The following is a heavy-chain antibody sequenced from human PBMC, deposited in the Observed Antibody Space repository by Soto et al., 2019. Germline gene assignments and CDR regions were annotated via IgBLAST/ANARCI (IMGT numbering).Heavy chain of an antibody. Sequence: VQLVESGGGVVQPGRSLRLSCAASGFTFSSYGMHWVRQAPGKGLEWVAGIWYDGSNKYYADSVKGRFTISRDNSKNTLYLQMNSLRAEDTAVYYCARVRLSGNGWVRDDAFDIWGQGTMVTVSS. CDR2: IWYDGSNK. CDR3: ARVRLSGNGWVRDDAFDI. CDR1: GFTFSSYG. V-gene: IGHV3-33*01. D-gene: IGHD5-12*01. J-gene: IGHJ3*02.